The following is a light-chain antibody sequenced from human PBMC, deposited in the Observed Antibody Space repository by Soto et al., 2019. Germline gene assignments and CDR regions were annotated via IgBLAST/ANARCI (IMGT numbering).Light chain of an antibody. Sequence: DIQMTQSPSTLSSSVGDRVTITCRASQSISYWLAWYQQKPGKAPKLLIYKASSLGGGVPSRFSGSGYGTEFTLTISTLKPDDFATYYCKQYNSYPLTFGGGTKVDIK. V-gene: IGKV1-5*03. CDR2: KAS. CDR3: KQYNSYPLT. CDR1: QSISYW. J-gene: IGKJ4*01.